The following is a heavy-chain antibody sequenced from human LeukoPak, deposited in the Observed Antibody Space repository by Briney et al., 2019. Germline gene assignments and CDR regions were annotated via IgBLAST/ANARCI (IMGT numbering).Heavy chain of an antibody. J-gene: IGHJ4*02. V-gene: IGHV3-23*01. CDR1: GFTLSGYG. CDR2: ISGSGGST. Sequence: GGSLRLSCAASGFTLSGYGMDWLRQAPGKGLEWVSAISGSGGSTYYADSVKGRFTISRDNSKNTLYLQMNSLRAEDTAVYYCAKDRYYYDSSGYYYDYWGQGTLVTVSS. D-gene: IGHD3-22*01. CDR3: AKDRYYYDSSGYYYDY.